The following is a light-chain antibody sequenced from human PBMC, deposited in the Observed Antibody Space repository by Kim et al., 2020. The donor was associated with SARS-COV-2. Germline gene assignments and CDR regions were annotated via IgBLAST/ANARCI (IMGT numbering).Light chain of an antibody. V-gene: IGLV1-47*01. J-gene: IGLJ2*01. CDR3: AAWDDSLSVV. CDR2: KNN. CDR1: SSNIGSNY. Sequence: ELTQPPSASGTPGQRVTISCSGSSSNIGSNYVYWYQQLPGTAPKLLIYKNNQRPSGVPDRFSGSKSGTSASLAISGLRSEDEADYYCAAWDDSLSVVFGGGTQLTVL.